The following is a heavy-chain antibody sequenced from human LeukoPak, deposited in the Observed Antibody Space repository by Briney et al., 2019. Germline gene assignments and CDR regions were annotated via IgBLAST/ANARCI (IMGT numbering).Heavy chain of an antibody. Sequence: SETLSLTCTVSGGSISSGGYYWSWIRQHPGKGLEWIGYIYYSGSTYYNPSLKSRVTISVDTSKNQFSLKLSSVTAADTAVYYCASTHDYGDYFYFDYWGQGTLVTVSS. CDR1: GGSISSGGYY. D-gene: IGHD4-17*01. CDR3: ASTHDYGDYFYFDY. J-gene: IGHJ4*02. V-gene: IGHV4-31*03. CDR2: IYYSGST.